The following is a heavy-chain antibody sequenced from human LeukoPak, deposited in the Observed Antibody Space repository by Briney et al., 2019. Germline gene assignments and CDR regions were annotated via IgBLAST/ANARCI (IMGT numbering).Heavy chain of an antibody. J-gene: IGHJ3*02. CDR1: GGSISSSSYY. CDR3: ARHRMYYYDSSGRGVADAFDI. V-gene: IGHV4-39*01. D-gene: IGHD3-22*01. Sequence: SDTLSLTCTVSGGSISSSSYYWGWIRQPPGKGLEWIGSIYYSGSTYYNPSLKRRVTISVDTSKNQFSLKLSSVTAADTGVYSCARHRMYYYDSSGRGVADAFDIWGQGTMVTVSS. CDR2: IYYSGST.